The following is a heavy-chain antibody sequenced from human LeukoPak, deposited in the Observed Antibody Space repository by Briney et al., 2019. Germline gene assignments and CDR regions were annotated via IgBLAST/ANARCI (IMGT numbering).Heavy chain of an antibody. D-gene: IGHD6-13*01. V-gene: IGHV7-4-1*02. CDR3: ARDPPGYSPYNWFDP. CDR1: GYTFTSYA. Sequence: ASVKVSCKASGYTFTSYAMNWVRQAPGQGLEWMGWINTNTGNPTYVQGFTGRFVFSLDTSVSTAYLQISSLKAEDTAVYYCARDPPGYSPYNWFDPWGQGTLVTVSS. CDR2: INTNTGNP. J-gene: IGHJ5*02.